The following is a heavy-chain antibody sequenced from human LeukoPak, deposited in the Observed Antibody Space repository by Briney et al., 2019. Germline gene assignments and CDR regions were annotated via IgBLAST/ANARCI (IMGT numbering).Heavy chain of an antibody. CDR3: ARSHSGADY. J-gene: IGHJ4*02. CDR1: GLTFDDYA. D-gene: IGHD1-26*01. V-gene: IGHV3-9*01. Sequence: GGSLRLSCAASGLTFDDYAMHWVRQAPGKGLEWVSGISWNSGSIGYADSVKGRFTISRDNAKNSLYLQMNSLRAEDTALYYCARSHSGADYWGQGTLVTVSS. CDR2: ISWNSGSI.